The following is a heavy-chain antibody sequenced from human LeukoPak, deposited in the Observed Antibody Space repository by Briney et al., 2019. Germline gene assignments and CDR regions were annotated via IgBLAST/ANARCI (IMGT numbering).Heavy chain of an antibody. D-gene: IGHD3-16*02. J-gene: IGHJ3*02. CDR1: GESFSKYY. CDR2: INHSGNT. Sequence: SETLSLTCAVYGESFSKYYWSWIRQPPGKGLEWIGEINHSGNTNYNPSLKSRVTISVDTSKNQFSLKLSSVTAADTAVYYCASYRIAGAFDIWGQGTMVTVSS. V-gene: IGHV4-34*09. CDR3: ASYRIAGAFDI.